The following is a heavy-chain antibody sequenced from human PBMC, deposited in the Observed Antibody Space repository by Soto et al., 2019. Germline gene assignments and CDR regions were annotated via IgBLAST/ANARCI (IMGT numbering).Heavy chain of an antibody. CDR3: ARWDYDFRDAFDI. CDR1: GESFGYYY. J-gene: IGHJ3*02. D-gene: IGHD3-3*01. V-gene: IGHV4-34*01. CDR2: INPSGRT. Sequence: QVQLQQWGTGLLKPSETLSLTCGVYGESFGYYYWSWIRQPPGTGLEWIVEINPSGRTKYKSSLKSRVIRSIDTSKTQFSRKLTSVTAADTAVYYCARWDYDFRDAFDIWGQGTMVTVSS.